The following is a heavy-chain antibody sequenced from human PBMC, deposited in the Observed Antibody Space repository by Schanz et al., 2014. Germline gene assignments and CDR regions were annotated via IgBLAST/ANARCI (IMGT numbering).Heavy chain of an antibody. J-gene: IGHJ5*02. Sequence: EVQLVESGGGLVQPGGSLRLSCAASEFTFSTDAMSWVRQAPGKGLEWVTAMNESDSTIYYADSVKGRFTISRDNAKNCLILQMTSLRPEETPVYYCASGRVLESWGQGTLVTVSS. D-gene: IGHD1-1*01. CDR3: ASGRVLES. V-gene: IGHV3-23*04. CDR1: EFTFSTDA. CDR2: MNESDSTI.